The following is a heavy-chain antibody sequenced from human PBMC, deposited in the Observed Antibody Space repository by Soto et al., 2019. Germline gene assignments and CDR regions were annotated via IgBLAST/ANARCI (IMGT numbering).Heavy chain of an antibody. CDR1: GDSVSSVGFH. Sequence: PSEILSLACTVSGDSVSSVGFHWAWRRRPPCEGLEWIGYIYNGGSTYYRPSLESRMPMSLDATRNHYSLRLTSVTAADTAAYFCARAPVGLDTTSYFDYWGQGKLVT. V-gene: IGHV4-30-4*01. CDR2: IYNGGST. CDR3: ARAPVGLDTTSYFDY. J-gene: IGHJ4*02. D-gene: IGHD1-1*01.